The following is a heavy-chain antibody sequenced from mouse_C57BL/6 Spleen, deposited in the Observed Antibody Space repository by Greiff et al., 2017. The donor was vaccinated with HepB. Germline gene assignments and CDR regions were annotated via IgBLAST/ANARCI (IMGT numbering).Heavy chain of an antibody. CDR1: GFSLTSYG. D-gene: IGHD1-1*01. CDR3: AKRQGNYYYGSSYYYAMDY. J-gene: IGHJ4*01. CDR2: IWGGGST. V-gene: IGHV2-9*01. Sequence: VQVVESGPGLVAPSQSLSITCTVSGFSLTSYGVDWVRQPPGKGLEWLGVIWGGGSTNYNSALMSRLSISKDNSKSQVFLKMNSLQTDDTAMYYCAKRQGNYYYGSSYYYAMDYWGQGTSVTVSS.